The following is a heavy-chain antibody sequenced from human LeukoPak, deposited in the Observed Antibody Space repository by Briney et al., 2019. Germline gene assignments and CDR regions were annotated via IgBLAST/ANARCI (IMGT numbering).Heavy chain of an antibody. CDR3: AKEGGTGTRFDY. Sequence: GGSLRLSCAASGFTFSIYAMSWVRQAPGKGLEWVSAIGGSGGSTYYADSVKGRFTISRDNSKNTLYLQLNSLRAEDTAVYYCAKEGGTGTRFDYWGQGTLVTVSS. CDR2: IGGSGGST. CDR1: GFTFSIYA. D-gene: IGHD1-7*01. J-gene: IGHJ4*02. V-gene: IGHV3-23*01.